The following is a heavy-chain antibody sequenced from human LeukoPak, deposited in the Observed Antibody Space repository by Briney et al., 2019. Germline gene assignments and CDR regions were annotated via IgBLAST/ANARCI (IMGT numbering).Heavy chain of an antibody. CDR2: ISGSGGSA. CDR1: GFTFSSYA. D-gene: IGHD6-19*01. V-gene: IGHV3-23*01. CDR3: AKRIAVAGPYFDY. Sequence: PGGSLRLSCAASGFTFSSYAMGWVRQAPGKGLEWVSVISGSGGSAYYADSVKGRFAISRDNFKNTLYLQMNSLRAEDTAVYYCAKRIAVAGPYFDYWGQGALVTVSS. J-gene: IGHJ4*02.